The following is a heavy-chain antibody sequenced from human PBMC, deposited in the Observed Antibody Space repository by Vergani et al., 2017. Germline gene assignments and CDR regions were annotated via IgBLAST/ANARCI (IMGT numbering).Heavy chain of an antibody. J-gene: IGHJ4*02. D-gene: IGHD3-10*01. CDR2: IIPIFGTA. CDR3: ASRGGSGPADY. Sequence: QVQLVQSGAEVKKPGSSVKVSCKASGGTFSSYAISWVRQAPGQGLEWMGGIIPIFGTANYAQQFQGRVTIIADESTRTTYMELSSLRSEDTAEYYCASRGGSGPADYWGQGTLVTVSS. V-gene: IGHV1-69*01. CDR1: GGTFSSYA.